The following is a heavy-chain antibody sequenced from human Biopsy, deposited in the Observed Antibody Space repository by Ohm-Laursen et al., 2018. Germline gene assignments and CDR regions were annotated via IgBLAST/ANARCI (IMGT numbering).Heavy chain of an antibody. D-gene: IGHD4-17*01. V-gene: IGHV3-23*01. J-gene: IGHJ4*02. CDR2: INGSGGST. Sequence: SLRLSCAASGFTFSSHAMSWVRQAPGKGLECVSLINGSGGSTYYADPVKGRFTISRDNSKNTLYLQMNSLRAEDTPVYYCAKPADSYGSEFYFDYWGQGTLVTVSS. CDR1: GFTFSSHA. CDR3: AKPADSYGSEFYFDY.